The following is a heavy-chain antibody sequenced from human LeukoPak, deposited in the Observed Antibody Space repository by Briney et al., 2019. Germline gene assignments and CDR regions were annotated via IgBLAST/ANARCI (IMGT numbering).Heavy chain of an antibody. V-gene: IGHV4-59*08. CDR2: TYYSGST. Sequence: SETLSLTCSVSGGSISNYYWSWIRQPPGKGLEWIGYTYYSGSTNYNSSLKSRVAISVDTSKNQFSLKLRSVTAADTAVYYCARIITGTGFAFDYWGQGTLVTVSS. J-gene: IGHJ4*02. D-gene: IGHD1-7*01. CDR1: GGSISNYY. CDR3: ARIITGTGFAFDY.